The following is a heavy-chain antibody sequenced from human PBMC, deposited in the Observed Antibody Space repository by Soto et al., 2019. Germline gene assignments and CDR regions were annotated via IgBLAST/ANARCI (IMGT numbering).Heavy chain of an antibody. CDR1: GYTFTNYA. CDR2: ISPYSGNT. J-gene: IGHJ4*02. CDR3: ARGASLVTGDYFDY. D-gene: IGHD1-26*01. V-gene: IGHV1-18*01. Sequence: QVQVVQSGAEVKKPGASVKVSRKSSGYTFTNYAVNWVRQAPGQGLEWMGWISPYSGNTNSAQKLQDRLTMTTDTSTTTAYMELRSLRSDDTAVYYCARGASLVTGDYFDYWGQGTLVTVSS.